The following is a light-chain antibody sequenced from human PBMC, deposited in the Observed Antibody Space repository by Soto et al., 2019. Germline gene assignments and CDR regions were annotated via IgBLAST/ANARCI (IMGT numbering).Light chain of an antibody. V-gene: IGLV2-14*01. CDR3: SPYTSSRLYG. CDR1: SSDVGGYNY. Sequence: QSVLTQPASVSGSPGQSITISCTGTSSDVGGYNYVSWYQQHPGKAPKLMIYEVSNRPSGVSNRFSGSNSGNTASRPISGFQAEDEADSYCSPYTSSRLYGFGTG. CDR2: EVS. J-gene: IGLJ1*01.